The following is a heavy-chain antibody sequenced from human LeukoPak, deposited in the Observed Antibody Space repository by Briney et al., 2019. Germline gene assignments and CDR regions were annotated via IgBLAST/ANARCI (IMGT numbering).Heavy chain of an antibody. CDR3: AKNPLGGMVRGVQTDY. V-gene: IGHV3-23*01. J-gene: IGHJ4*02. Sequence: GGSLRLSCAASGFTFSSYAMSWVRQAPGKGLEWVSAISGSGGSTYYADSVKGRFTISRDNSKNTLYLQMNSLRAEDTAVYYCAKNPLGGMVRGVQTDYWGQGTLVTVSS. CDR2: ISGSGGST. CDR1: GFTFSSYA. D-gene: IGHD3-10*01.